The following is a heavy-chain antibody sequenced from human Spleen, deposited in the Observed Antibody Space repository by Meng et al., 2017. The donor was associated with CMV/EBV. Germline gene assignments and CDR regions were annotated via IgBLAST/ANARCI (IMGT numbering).Heavy chain of an antibody. D-gene: IGHD3-22*01. CDR2: VTNSDISI. J-gene: IGHJ5*02. CDR3: ARDTFDSRGYFSP. V-gene: IGHV3-11*01. Sequence: GESLKMSAAASGFTLSDYYIIWIRQAPGKGLEWVSYVTNSDISIYSADFLRGRFTISRDIANNSLHLQMNSLRAEDTAFYYCARDTFDSRGYFSPWGQGTLVTVSS. CDR1: GFTLSDYY.